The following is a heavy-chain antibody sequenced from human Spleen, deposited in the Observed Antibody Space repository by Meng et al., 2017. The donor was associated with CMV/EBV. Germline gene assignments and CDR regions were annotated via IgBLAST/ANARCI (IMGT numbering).Heavy chain of an antibody. V-gene: IGHV6-1*01. CDR1: GAIVTSHHAA. D-gene: IGHD3-16*01. Sequence: TSGAIVTSHHAAWHWLSQSPSRGLGWRGRTYYRSTWYNEYAVSVKGRITINPDTSKNQFSLQLNSMTPEHTAVYYCGGDFWGSLGEYWGQGTLVTVSS. CDR2: TYYRSTWYN. J-gene: IGHJ4*02. CDR3: GGDFWGSLGEY.